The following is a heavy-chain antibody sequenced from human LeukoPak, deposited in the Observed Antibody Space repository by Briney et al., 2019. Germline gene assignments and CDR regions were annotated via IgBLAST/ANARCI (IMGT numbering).Heavy chain of an antibody. CDR1: GGTFISYA. Sequence: SVKVSCKASGGTFISYAISWVRQAPGQGREWMGRIIPILGIANYAQKFQGRVTITADKSTSTAYMELSSLRSEDTAVYYCASHDGIAAAGSLDVWGQGTTVTVSS. CDR2: IIPILGIA. J-gene: IGHJ6*02. V-gene: IGHV1-69*04. CDR3: ASHDGIAAAGSLDV. D-gene: IGHD6-13*01.